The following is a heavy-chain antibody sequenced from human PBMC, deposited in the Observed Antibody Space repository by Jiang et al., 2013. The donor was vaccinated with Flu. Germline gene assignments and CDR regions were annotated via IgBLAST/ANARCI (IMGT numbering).Heavy chain of an antibody. CDR3: ARASWGYSYGPFEY. V-gene: IGHV1-69*06. Sequence: VQLVESEAEVKKPGSSVKVSCKVSGGSFSSFPVNWVRQAPGQGLEWMGGSNPIFGTTDYAQKFQGRVTIIADRSTNTVYMDLRSLRFDDTAVYYCARASWGYSYGPFEYWGQGTWSPSPQ. J-gene: IGHJ4*02. D-gene: IGHD5-18*01. CDR2: SNPIFGTT. CDR1: GGSFSSFP.